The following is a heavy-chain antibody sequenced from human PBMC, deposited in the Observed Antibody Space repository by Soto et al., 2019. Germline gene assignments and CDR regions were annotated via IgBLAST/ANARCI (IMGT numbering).Heavy chain of an antibody. Sequence: PGGSLRLSCAASGFTFDDYAMHWVRQAPGKGLEWVSGISWNSGSIGYADSVKGRFTISRDNAKNSLYLQMNSLRAEDTALYYCAKDIGGIAAAADYWGQGTLVTVSS. CDR3: AKDIGGIAAAADY. CDR2: ISWNSGSI. V-gene: IGHV3-9*01. J-gene: IGHJ4*02. D-gene: IGHD6-13*01. CDR1: GFTFDDYA.